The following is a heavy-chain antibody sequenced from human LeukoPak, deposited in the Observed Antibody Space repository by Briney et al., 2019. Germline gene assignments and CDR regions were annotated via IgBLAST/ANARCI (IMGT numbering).Heavy chain of an antibody. CDR1: GYTFTSYY. J-gene: IGHJ6*03. V-gene: IGHV1-46*01. Sequence: GASVKVSCKASGYTFTSYYMHWVRQAPGQGLEWMGITNPSGGSTSYAQKFQGRVTMTRDTSTSTVYMELSSLRSEDTAVYYCARAPIVGSSSYGLYYYMDVWGKGTTVTISS. D-gene: IGHD6-13*01. CDR2: TNPSGGST. CDR3: ARAPIVGSSSYGLYYYMDV.